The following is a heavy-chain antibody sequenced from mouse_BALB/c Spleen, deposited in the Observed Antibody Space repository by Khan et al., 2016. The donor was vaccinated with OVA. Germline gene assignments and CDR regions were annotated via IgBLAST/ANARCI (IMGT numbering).Heavy chain of an antibody. CDR2: IWACGST. CDR1: GFSLTSYG. J-gene: IGHJ2*01. Sequence: VKLLESGPGLVAPSQSLSITCTVSGFSLTSYGVHWVRQPPGKGLEWLGVIWACGSTHYNSALMSRLSISKDNSKSQVFLKMNSLETDAKEMYYGGRLEEIWGKGTTHKGSS. CDR3: GRLEEI. V-gene: IGHV2-9*02.